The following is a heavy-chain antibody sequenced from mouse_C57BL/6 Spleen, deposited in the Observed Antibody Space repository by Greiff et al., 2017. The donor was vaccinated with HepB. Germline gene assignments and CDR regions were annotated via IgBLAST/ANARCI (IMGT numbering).Heavy chain of an antibody. Sequence: EVKLVESGGGLVKPGGSLKLSCAASGFTFSSYAMSWVRQTPEKRLEWVATISDGGSYTYYPDNVKGRFTISRDKAKNNLYLQMSHLKSEDTAMYYCAREGITTVVFDYWGQGTTLTVSS. J-gene: IGHJ2*01. CDR3: AREGITTVVFDY. V-gene: IGHV5-4*01. CDR1: GFTFSSYA. D-gene: IGHD1-1*01. CDR2: ISDGGSYT.